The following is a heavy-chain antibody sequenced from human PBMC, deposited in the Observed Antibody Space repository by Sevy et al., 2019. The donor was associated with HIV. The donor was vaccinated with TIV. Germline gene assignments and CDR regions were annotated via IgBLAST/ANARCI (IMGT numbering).Heavy chain of an antibody. CDR1: GFTFSSYW. CDR2: IKQDGSEK. Sequence: GGSLRLSCAASGFTFSSYWMSCVRQAPGKGLEWVANIKQDGSEKYYVDSVKGRFTISRDNAKNSLYLQMNSLRAEDTAVYYCAREDSGSYRYYYYYYMDVWGKGTTVTVSS. D-gene: IGHD1-26*01. J-gene: IGHJ6*03. V-gene: IGHV3-7*01. CDR3: AREDSGSYRYYYYYYMDV.